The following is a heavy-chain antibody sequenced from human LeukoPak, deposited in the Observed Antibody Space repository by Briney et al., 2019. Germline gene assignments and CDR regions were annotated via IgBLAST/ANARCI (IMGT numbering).Heavy chain of an antibody. CDR1: GYSISSGYY. Sequence: PSETLSLTCTVSGYSISSGYYWGWIRQPPGKGLEWIGSIYHSGSTYYNPSLKSRVTISVDTSKNQFSLKLSSVTAADTAVYYCAKDYSYDSSGYPFDYWGQGTLVTVSS. J-gene: IGHJ4*02. D-gene: IGHD3-22*01. V-gene: IGHV4-38-2*02. CDR3: AKDYSYDSSGYPFDY. CDR2: IYHSGST.